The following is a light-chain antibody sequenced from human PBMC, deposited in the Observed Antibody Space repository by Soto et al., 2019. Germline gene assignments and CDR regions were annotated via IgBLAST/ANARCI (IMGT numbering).Light chain of an antibody. CDR1: SSDIGGYKH. V-gene: IGLV2-14*01. J-gene: IGLJ1*01. CDR2: EVS. Sequence: QPVLTQPASVSGSAGQSITISCTYTSSDIGGYKHVSWYQQHLGKAPNLMIYEVSSRPSGVSNRFSGSKSGNTASLTISGLQAEDEADYYCSSYTTSSTQVFGTGTKVTVL. CDR3: SSYTTSSTQV.